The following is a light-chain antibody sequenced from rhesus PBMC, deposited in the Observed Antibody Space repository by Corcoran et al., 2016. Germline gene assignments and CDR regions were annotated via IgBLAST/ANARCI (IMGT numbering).Light chain of an antibody. J-gene: IGKJ1*01. CDR3: QHYYSTPWT. Sequence: DIQMTQSPSSLSASVGDRVTITCRACQGITNDLAWYQQKPGETLKFRIYEASRLQSGIHSRFSGGGSGTDFTLPIRSLQSEDFATSCCQHYYSTPWTIGQGTKVEIK. CDR2: EAS. V-gene: IGKV1-21*01. CDR1: QGITND.